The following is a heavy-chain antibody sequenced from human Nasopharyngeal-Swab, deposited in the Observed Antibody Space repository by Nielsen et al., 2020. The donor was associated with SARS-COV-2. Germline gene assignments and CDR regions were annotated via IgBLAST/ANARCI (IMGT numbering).Heavy chain of an antibody. CDR1: GFTFSSYG. CDR3: ARALPDTYCGGDCYYN. V-gene: IGHV3-23*01. Sequence: GESLKISCAASGFTFSSYGMSWVRQAPGKGLQWVSGIGGSGVTTYYADSVKGRFTISRDNAKNSLYLQMNSLRAEDTAVYYCARALPDTYCGGDCYYNWGQGTLVTVSS. J-gene: IGHJ4*02. D-gene: IGHD2-21*02. CDR2: IGGSGVTT.